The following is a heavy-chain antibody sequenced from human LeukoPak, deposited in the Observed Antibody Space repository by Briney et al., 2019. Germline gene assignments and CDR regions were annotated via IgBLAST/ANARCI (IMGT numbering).Heavy chain of an antibody. J-gene: IGHJ5*02. CDR2: INHSGST. D-gene: IGHD3-10*01. V-gene: IGHV4-34*01. CDR3: ARGRGYYYGSGSYPKGNWFDP. Sequence: LRLSCAASGFTFSSYGMHWVRQPPGKGLEWIGEINHSGSTNYNPSLKSRVTISVDTSKNQFSLKLSSVTAADTAVYYCARGRGYYYGSGSYPKGNWFDPWGQGTLVTVSS. CDR1: GFTFSSYG.